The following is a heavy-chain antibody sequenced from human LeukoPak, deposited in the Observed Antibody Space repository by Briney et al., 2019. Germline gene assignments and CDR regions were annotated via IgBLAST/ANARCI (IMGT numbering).Heavy chain of an antibody. V-gene: IGHV1-2*02. CDR3: ARKLCSSTSCYDY. J-gene: IGHJ4*02. CDR1: GGTFSSYA. Sequence: ASVKVSCKASGGTFSSYAISWVRQAPGQGLEWMGWINPNSGGTNYAQKFQGRVTMTRDTSISTAYMELSRLRSDDTAVYYCARKLCSSTSCYDYWGQGTLVTVSS. D-gene: IGHD2-2*01. CDR2: INPNSGGT.